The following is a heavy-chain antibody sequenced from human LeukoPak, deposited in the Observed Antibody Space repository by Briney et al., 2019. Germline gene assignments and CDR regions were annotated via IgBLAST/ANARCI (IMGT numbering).Heavy chain of an antibody. CDR1: GFTFNNYG. J-gene: IGHJ4*02. V-gene: IGHV3-30*02. CDR2: IRYDGSNT. Sequence: GGSLRLSCAASGFTFNNYGMHWVRQAPGKGLEWLAFIRYDGSNTYYADSVKGRFTVSRDDKNTLYLQMNSLRGDDTAVYYCAKDGTSYYYIYYWGQGTLVTVYS. CDR3: AKDGTSYYYIYY. D-gene: IGHD2/OR15-2a*01.